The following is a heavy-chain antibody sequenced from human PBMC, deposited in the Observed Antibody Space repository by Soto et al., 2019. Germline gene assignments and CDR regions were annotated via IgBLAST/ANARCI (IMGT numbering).Heavy chain of an antibody. CDR3: ASRHCSGGRCYTPGFDS. Sequence: SETVSLTCTVSVASLSSISYYCGWMRQPPWKGLEWVGSIFFTGNIYYNPSLKSRVTISVDTSRNQFSLMVNSVTAADTAVYYCASRHCSGGRCYTPGFDSWGQAALVTVSS. D-gene: IGHD2-15*01. CDR2: IFFTGNI. J-gene: IGHJ4*02. CDR1: VASLSSISYY. V-gene: IGHV4-39*01.